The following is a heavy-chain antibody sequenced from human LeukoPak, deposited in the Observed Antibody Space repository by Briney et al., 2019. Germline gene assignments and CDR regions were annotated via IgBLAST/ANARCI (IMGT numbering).Heavy chain of an antibody. CDR2: ISGGSGNI. D-gene: IGHD3-10*01. Sequence: PGGSLILSCSVSGFTFSNYAMHWVRQAPGKGLEWVSLISGGSGNIYYVDSVKGRFTISRDNSKNTLYVQMTSLRAEDTAIYYCAKASDYYGSVTSKKTDWGQGTLVTVSS. CDR1: GFTFSNYA. V-gene: IGHV3-23*01. J-gene: IGHJ4*02. CDR3: AKASDYYGSVTSKKTD.